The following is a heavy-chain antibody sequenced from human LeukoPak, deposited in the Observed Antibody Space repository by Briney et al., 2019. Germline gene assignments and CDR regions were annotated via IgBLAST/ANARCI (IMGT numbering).Heavy chain of an antibody. V-gene: IGHV3-48*01. J-gene: IGHJ4*02. CDR2: IGTGTSTV. D-gene: IGHD7-27*01. CDR3: VRDKDWGFDS. CDR1: GFTFTSYT. Sequence: PGESLRLSCAASGFTFTSYTMNWVRQAPGKGLEWVSHIGTGTSTVGYADSIKGRSTISRDNAKNSVDLQMSSLRVDDSAVYYCVRDKDWGFDSWGQGTLVTVSS.